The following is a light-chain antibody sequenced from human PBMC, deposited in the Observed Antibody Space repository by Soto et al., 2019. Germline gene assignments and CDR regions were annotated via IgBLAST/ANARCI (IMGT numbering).Light chain of an antibody. V-gene: IGKV1-5*01. Sequence: DIQVTHSPSTLSASVLYIVTITFRASQTISTWLAWYQQKPGKAPKLLIYDVSTLGSGVPSRFSGSGSGKDFTLTISSLQPDDSATYYCKQYNTFWKFRQGTKVDIK. CDR2: DVS. J-gene: IGKJ1*01. CDR3: KQYNTFWK. CDR1: QTISTW.